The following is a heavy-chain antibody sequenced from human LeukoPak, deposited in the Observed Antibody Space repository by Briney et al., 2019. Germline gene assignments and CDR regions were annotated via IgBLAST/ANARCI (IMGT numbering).Heavy chain of an antibody. J-gene: IGHJ4*02. Sequence: GGSLRLSCAASGFTFSSYAMSWVRQAPGKGLEWVAVISYDGSNKYYADSVKGRFTISRDNSKNTLYLQMNSLRAEDTAVYYCAGSGWYGRDYFDYWGQGTLVTVSS. D-gene: IGHD6-19*01. CDR1: GFTFSSYA. CDR3: AGSGWYGRDYFDY. CDR2: ISYDGSNK. V-gene: IGHV3-30-3*01.